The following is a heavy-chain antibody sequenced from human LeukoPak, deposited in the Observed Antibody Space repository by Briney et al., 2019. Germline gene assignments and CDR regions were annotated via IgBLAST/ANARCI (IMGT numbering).Heavy chain of an antibody. CDR3: AREAGGFDY. Sequence: PSETLSLTCTVSGGSISSYYWSWIRQPPGKGLEWIGYIYYSGSTNYNPSLKSRVTISVDTSKNQFPLKLSSVTAADTAVYYCAREAGGFDYWGQGTLVTVSS. CDR1: GGSISSYY. CDR2: IYYSGST. J-gene: IGHJ4*02. V-gene: IGHV4-59*01. D-gene: IGHD3-16*01.